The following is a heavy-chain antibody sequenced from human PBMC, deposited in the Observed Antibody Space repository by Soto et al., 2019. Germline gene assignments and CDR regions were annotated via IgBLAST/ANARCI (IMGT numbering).Heavy chain of an antibody. V-gene: IGHV4-31*03. CDR1: GGSISSGGYY. J-gene: IGHJ6*02. Sequence: QVQLQESGPGLVKPSQTLSLTCTVSGGSISSGGYYWSWIRQHPGKGLEWIGYIYYSGSTYYNPSLKSRVTISVDTSKNQFSLKLSSVTAADTAVYYCARDRFIKNRPPYYYYYYGMDVWGQGTTVTVSS. CDR3: ARDRFIKNRPPYYYYYYGMDV. D-gene: IGHD6-6*01. CDR2: IYYSGST.